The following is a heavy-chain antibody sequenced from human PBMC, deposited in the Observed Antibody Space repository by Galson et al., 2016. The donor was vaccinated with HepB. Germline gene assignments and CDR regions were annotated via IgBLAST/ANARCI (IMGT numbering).Heavy chain of an antibody. CDR2: ISPSGGTT. CDR1: EFTFSNSA. CDR3: AKSRKTSGGATYNSWQRLGVLGFDAFDF. D-gene: IGHD6-6*01. Sequence: CLRLSCAASEFTFSNSAMNWVRQAPGKGLEWVSTISPSGGTTYYADSVKGRFTSSRANSKNTLHLQMNSLRAEDTAVYYCAKSRKTSGGATYNSWQRLGVLGFDAFDFWGQGTLVTVSS. J-gene: IGHJ4*02. V-gene: IGHV3-23*01.